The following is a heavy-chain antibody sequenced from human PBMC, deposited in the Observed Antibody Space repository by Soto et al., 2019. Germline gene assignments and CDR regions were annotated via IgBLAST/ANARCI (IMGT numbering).Heavy chain of an antibody. CDR1: GGTFSSYA. J-gene: IGHJ6*02. CDR3: ARGLNYYDSSGYSRGKNYYYYGMDV. V-gene: IGHV1-69*13. D-gene: IGHD3-22*01. CDR2: IIPIFGTA. Sequence: SVKVSCKASGGTFSSYAISWVRQAPGQGLEWTGGIIPIFGTANYAQKFQGRVTITADESTSTAYMELSSLRSEDTAVYYCARGLNYYDSSGYSRGKNYYYYGMDVWGQGTTVTVSS.